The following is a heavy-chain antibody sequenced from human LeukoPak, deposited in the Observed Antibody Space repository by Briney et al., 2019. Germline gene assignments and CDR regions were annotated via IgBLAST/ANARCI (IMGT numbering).Heavy chain of an antibody. Sequence: GGSLRLSCAASGFTFSSYGMHWVRQAPGKGLEWVAFIRYDGSNKYYADSVKGRFTISRDNSKNTLYLQMNSLRAEDTAVYYCAKDWGLGDDAFDIWGQGTMVTVSS. V-gene: IGHV3-30*02. CDR2: IRYDGSNK. CDR3: AKDWGLGDDAFDI. D-gene: IGHD3-10*01. CDR1: GFTFSSYG. J-gene: IGHJ3*02.